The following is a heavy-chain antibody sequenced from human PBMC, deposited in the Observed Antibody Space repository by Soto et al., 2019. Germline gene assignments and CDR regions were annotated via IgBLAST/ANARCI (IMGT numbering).Heavy chain of an antibody. CDR2: IFPSDSDT. CDR1: GYKFTSSW. J-gene: IGHJ5*02. CDR3: ARKDKSGYFNWFDP. Sequence: RXESLEISCRTSGYKFTSSWIAWARQMPGKGLEWMGIIFPSDSDTRYSPSFQGQITISADRSTSTVFLQWASLKASDTAVYFCARKDKSGYFNWFDPWGQDTLVTVS. D-gene: IGHD3-22*01. V-gene: IGHV5-51*01.